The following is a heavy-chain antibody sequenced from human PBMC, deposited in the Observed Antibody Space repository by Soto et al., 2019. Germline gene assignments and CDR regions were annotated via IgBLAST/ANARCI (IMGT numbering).Heavy chain of an antibody. D-gene: IGHD6-13*01. CDR2: ISSSGSTI. CDR3: ARGLRSTAAGTY. CDR1: GFTFSSYE. Sequence: PVGSPRLSWGASGFTFSSYEMNWVRQAPGKGLEWVSYISSSGSTIYYADSVKGRFTISRDNAKNSLYLQMNSLRAEDTAVYYCARGLRSTAAGTYWGQGTLVTVSS. J-gene: IGHJ4*02. V-gene: IGHV3-48*03.